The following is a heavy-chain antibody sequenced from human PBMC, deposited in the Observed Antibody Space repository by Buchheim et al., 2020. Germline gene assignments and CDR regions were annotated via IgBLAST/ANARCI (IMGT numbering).Heavy chain of an antibody. D-gene: IGHD2-2*01. Sequence: EVQLLESGGGLVQPGGSLRLSCAASGFTFSSYAMSWVRQAPGKGLEWVSAISGSGGSTYYADSVKGRFTISRDNSKNTLYLQMNSLRAEDTAVYYCAKRGYCSSTSCYWRNYYYYYMDVWGKGTT. V-gene: IGHV3-23*01. J-gene: IGHJ6*03. CDR3: AKRGYCSSTSCYWRNYYYYYMDV. CDR1: GFTFSSYA. CDR2: ISGSGGST.